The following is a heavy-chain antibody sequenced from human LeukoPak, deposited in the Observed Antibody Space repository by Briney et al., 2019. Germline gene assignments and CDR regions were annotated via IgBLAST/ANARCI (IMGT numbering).Heavy chain of an antibody. D-gene: IGHD2-2*01. CDR3: AGEGRRSDCSSTSCYAKLYNWFDP. CDR2: IYYSGST. CDR1: GGSISSYY. Sequence: PSETLSLTCTVSGGSISSYYWSWIRQPPGKGLEWIGYIYYSGSTNYNPSLKSRVTISVDTSKNQFSLKLSSVTAADTAVYYCAGEGRRSDCSSTSCYAKLYNWFDPWGQGTLVTVSS. V-gene: IGHV4-59*01. J-gene: IGHJ5*02.